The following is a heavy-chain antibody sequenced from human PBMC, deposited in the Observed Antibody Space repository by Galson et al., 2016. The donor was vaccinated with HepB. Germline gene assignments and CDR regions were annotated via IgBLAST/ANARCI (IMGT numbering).Heavy chain of an antibody. CDR1: GYTFTRYT. V-gene: IGHV1-3*01. CDR3: VNQRVGTLGY. CDR2: INAGNGNT. Sequence: SVKVSCKASGYTFTRYTMHWVRQAPGQRLERMGWINAGNGNTKYSQKFQGRVTITRDTSASTAYMELISLESEDTAVYYCVNQRVGTLGYWGQGTLVTVSS. D-gene: IGHD1-26*01. J-gene: IGHJ4*02.